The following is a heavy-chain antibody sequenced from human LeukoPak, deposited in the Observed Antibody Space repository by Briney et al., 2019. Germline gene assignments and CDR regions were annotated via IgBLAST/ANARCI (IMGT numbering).Heavy chain of an antibody. Sequence: GASVKVSCKASGDTFSSYAISWVRQAPGQGLEWMGGIIPIFGTANYAQKFQGRVTITADESTSTAYMELSSLRSEDTAVYYCARVSVPGDHPVYYFDYWGQGTLVTVSS. J-gene: IGHJ4*02. CDR1: GDTFSSYA. CDR3: ARVSVPGDHPVYYFDY. D-gene: IGHD2-2*01. CDR2: IIPIFGTA. V-gene: IGHV1-69*13.